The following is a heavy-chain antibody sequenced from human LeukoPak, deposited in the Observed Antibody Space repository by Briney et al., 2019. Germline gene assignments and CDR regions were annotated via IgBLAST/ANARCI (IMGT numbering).Heavy chain of an antibody. J-gene: IGHJ4*02. CDR3: ARSAATGASGSDY. Sequence: EASVKVSCKASGYTFASYGISWVRQAPGQGLGWMGWISAYNGNTNYAQKLQGRVTMTTDTSTSTAYMELRSLRSDDTAVSYCARSAATGASGSDYWGQGTLVTVSS. CDR2: ISAYNGNT. V-gene: IGHV1-18*01. CDR1: GYTFASYG. D-gene: IGHD1-26*01.